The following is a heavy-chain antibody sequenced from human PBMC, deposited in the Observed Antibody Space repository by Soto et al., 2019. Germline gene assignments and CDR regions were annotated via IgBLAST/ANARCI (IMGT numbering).Heavy chain of an antibody. V-gene: IGHV3-23*01. CDR3: AKDITMIVVANIARNPDPFDY. D-gene: IGHD3-22*01. J-gene: IGHJ4*02. CDR1: GFTCSSYA. CDR2: ISGSGGST. Sequence: GGSLRLSCAASGFTCSSYAMSWVRQAPGKGLEWVSAISGSGGSTYYADSVKGRFTISRDNSKNTLYLQMNSLRAEDTAVYYCAKDITMIVVANIARNPDPFDYWGQGTLVTVSS.